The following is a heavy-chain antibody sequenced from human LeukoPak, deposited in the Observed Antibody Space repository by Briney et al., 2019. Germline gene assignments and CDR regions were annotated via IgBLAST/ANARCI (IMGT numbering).Heavy chain of an antibody. Sequence: GGSLRLSCAASGFTFRIYAMNWVRQAPGKGLEWVSGISGSADFTYHADSVKGRFTISRDNSQNTLYLQMHSLRAEDTAVYYCVGLGENYWGQGTLVTVSS. CDR1: GFTFRIYA. V-gene: IGHV3-23*01. CDR2: ISGSADFT. CDR3: VGLGENY. D-gene: IGHD3-10*01. J-gene: IGHJ4*02.